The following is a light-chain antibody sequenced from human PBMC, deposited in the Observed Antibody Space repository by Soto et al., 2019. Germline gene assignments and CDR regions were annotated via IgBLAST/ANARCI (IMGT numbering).Light chain of an antibody. CDR3: QQDGSSPIFT. CDR1: QSVSSSY. V-gene: IGKV3-20*01. J-gene: IGKJ3*01. CDR2: GAS. Sequence: EIVLTQSPGTLSLSPGERATLSCRASQSVSSSYLAWYQQKPGQAPRLLIYGASSRATGIPDRFSGSGSGTDFTLTISRLEPEDFAVYYCQQDGSSPIFTFGPGTKVDI.